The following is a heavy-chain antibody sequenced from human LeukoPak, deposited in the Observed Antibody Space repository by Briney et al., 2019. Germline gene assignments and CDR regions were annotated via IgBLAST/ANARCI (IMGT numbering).Heavy chain of an antibody. CDR2: IYNDGSS. CDR3: ARDRPLGGILDFDY. J-gene: IGHJ4*02. V-gene: IGHV3-66*01. CDR1: GFTFSSYA. Sequence: GGSLRLSCAASGFTFSSYAIHWVRQAPGKGLEWVSVIYNDGSSYYADSVKGRFTISRDNSKNTLYLHMNSLRAEDTAVYYCARDRPLGGILDFDYWGQGTLVTVSS. D-gene: IGHD3-16*01.